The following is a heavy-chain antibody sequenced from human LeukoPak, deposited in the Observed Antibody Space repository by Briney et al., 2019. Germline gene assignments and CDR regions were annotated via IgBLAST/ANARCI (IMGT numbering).Heavy chain of an antibody. Sequence: SETLSLTCAVYGGSFSGKYWTWIRQPPGKGLEWIGEITYSGSIYYNPSLKSRVTISVDTSKNQFSLKLSSVTAADTAVYYCARGASYYAPFDYWGQGTLVTVSS. CDR2: ITYSGSI. D-gene: IGHD3-10*01. CDR1: GGSFSGKY. V-gene: IGHV4-34*01. J-gene: IGHJ4*02. CDR3: ARGASYYAPFDY.